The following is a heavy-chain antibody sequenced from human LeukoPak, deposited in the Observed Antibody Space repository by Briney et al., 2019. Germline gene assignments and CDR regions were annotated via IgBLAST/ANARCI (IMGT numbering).Heavy chain of an antibody. J-gene: IGHJ6*03. D-gene: IGHD3-22*01. V-gene: IGHV1-8*01. CDR2: MNPNSGNR. CDR3: ARGRSQVKGDYYYYYMDV. Sequence: AAVKVSCKASGYTFTSYDINWVRQATGQGLEWMGWMNPNSGNRGYAQKFEGTVTMTRNTSISTAYRELSSLRSEDTAVYYFARGRSQVKGDYYYYYMDVWGKGTTVTVSS. CDR1: GYTFTSYD.